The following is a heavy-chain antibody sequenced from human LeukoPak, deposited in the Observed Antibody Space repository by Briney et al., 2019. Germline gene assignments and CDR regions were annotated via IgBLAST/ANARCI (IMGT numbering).Heavy chain of an antibody. CDR3: ARDLYTSAWFPDF. CDR2: LSGDGSNE. D-gene: IGHD6-19*01. Sequence: PGGSLRLSCAASGFTFSSYGMHWVRQAPGKGLEWVAVLSGDGSNEYYADSVKGRFIISKDTSKNTLHVQMNSLRVEDTAVYYCARDLYTSAWFPDFWGQGTLVTVSS. CDR1: GFTFSSYG. J-gene: IGHJ4*02. V-gene: IGHV3-30*03.